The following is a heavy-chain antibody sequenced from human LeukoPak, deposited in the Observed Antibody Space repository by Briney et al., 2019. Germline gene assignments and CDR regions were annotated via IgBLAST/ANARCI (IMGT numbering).Heavy chain of an antibody. CDR1: GITFSSYA. CDR3: ARIMIEVVPDY. D-gene: IGHD3-22*01. CDR2: ISGSGSST. V-gene: IGHV3-23*01. Sequence: GGSLRLSCAASGITFSSYAMTWVRQAPGKGLEWVSGISGSGSSTHYADSVKGRFTISRDNSKNTLYLQMNSLRAEDTAVYFCARIMIEVVPDYWGQGTLVTVSS. J-gene: IGHJ4*02.